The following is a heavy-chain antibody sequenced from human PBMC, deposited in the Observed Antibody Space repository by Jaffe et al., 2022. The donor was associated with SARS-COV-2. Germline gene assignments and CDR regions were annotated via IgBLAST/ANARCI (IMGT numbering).Heavy chain of an antibody. V-gene: IGHV2-5*02. CDR3: AHKGRGMTDFDY. CDR1: GFSLTDSGVA. Sequence: QITLKESGPTLVKPTQTLTLTCTFSGFSLTDSGVAVGWIRQPPGKALEWLALIFGDDDKRYRPSLKSRLTITQDTSKNQVVLTMTNMEPVDTATFYCAHKGRGMTDFDYWGQGTLVTVSS. J-gene: IGHJ4*02. CDR2: IFGDDDK. D-gene: IGHD1-20*01.